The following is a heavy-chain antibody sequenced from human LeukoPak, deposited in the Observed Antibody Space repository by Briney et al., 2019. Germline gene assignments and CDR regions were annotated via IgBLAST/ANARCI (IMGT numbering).Heavy chain of an antibody. CDR2: INGDGRDK. V-gene: IGHV3-7*01. CDR1: GFTFSSYW. D-gene: IGHD3-9*01. Sequence: GGPLRLSCAASGFTFSSYWMNWVRQAPGKGLEWVANINGDGRDKYYVGSVRGRFTISRDNAKNTLYLQMNSLRAEDTAVYYCARSPTYYDILTGYYPAYYFDYWGQGTLVTVSS. J-gene: IGHJ4*02. CDR3: ARSPTYYDILTGYYPAYYFDY.